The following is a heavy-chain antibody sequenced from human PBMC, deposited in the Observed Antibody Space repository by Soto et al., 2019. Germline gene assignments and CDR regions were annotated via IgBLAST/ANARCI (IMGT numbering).Heavy chain of an antibody. CDR1: GFTFSSYA. V-gene: IGHV3-23*01. CDR2: ISGSGGST. Sequence: GGSLRLSCAASGFTFSSYAMSWVRQAPGKGLEWVSAISGSGGSTYYADSVKGRFTISRDNSKNTLYLQMNSLRAEDTAVYYCAKTYYYDRSGYYVFDYWGQGTLVTVSS. J-gene: IGHJ4*02. CDR3: AKTYYYDRSGYYVFDY. D-gene: IGHD3-22*01.